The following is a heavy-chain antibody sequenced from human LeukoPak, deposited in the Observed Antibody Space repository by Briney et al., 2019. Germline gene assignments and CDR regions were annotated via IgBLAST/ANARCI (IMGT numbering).Heavy chain of an antibody. D-gene: IGHD3-10*01. Sequence: GGSLRLSCAASGFTFSSYAMNWVRQAPGKGLEWVSGTSGSGSSTYYADSVKGRFTISRDNSKNTLSLQMNSLRAEDTAVYYCARGLSGTYCALDYWGQGTRVTVSS. CDR1: GFTFSSYA. J-gene: IGHJ4*02. CDR2: TSGSGSST. CDR3: ARGLSGTYCALDY. V-gene: IGHV3-23*01.